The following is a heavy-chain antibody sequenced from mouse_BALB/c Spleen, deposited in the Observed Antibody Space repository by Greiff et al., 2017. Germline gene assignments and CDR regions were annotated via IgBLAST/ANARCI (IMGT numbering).Heavy chain of an antibody. V-gene: IGHV1-80*01. CDR3: ASLYYGSSYGFAY. Sequence: VQLQQSGAELVRPGSSVKISCKASGYAFSSYWMNWVKQRPGQGLEWIGQIYPGDGDTNYNGKFKGKATLTADKSSSTAYMQLSSLTSEDSAVYFCASLYYGSSYGFAYWGQGTLVTVSA. J-gene: IGHJ3*01. CDR1: GYAFSSYW. CDR2: IYPGDGDT. D-gene: IGHD1-1*01.